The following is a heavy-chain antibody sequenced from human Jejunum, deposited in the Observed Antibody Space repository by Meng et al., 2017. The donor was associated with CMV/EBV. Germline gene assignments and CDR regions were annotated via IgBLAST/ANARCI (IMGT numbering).Heavy chain of an antibody. CDR2: VSSYGDYT. Sequence: GEVGGGLVKPDESLSISCEASGLTFSDYYMSWIRQVPGKGLEWPSYVSSYGDYTDYADSVRARFIMSRDNAKNSLYLQMNSLEVEDTAVYFCVRGGGNDLTFDYWGQGVLVTVSS. V-gene: IGHV3-11*05. D-gene: IGHD1-1*01. CDR3: VRGGGNDLTFDY. CDR1: GLTFSDYY. J-gene: IGHJ4*02.